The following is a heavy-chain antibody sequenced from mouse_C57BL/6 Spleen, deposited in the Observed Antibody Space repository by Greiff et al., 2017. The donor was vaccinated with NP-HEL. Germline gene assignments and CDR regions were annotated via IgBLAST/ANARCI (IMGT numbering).Heavy chain of an antibody. CDR1: GYSITSGYY. CDR2: ISYDGSN. V-gene: IGHV3-6*01. J-gene: IGHJ2*01. CDR3: ASLYGAFDY. D-gene: IGHD1-1*02. Sequence: EVKLMESGPGLVKPSQSLSLTCSVTGYSITSGYYWNWIRQFPGNKLEWMGYISYDGSNNYNPSLKNRISITRDTSKNQFFLKLNSVTTEDTATYYCASLYGAFDYWGQGTTLTVSS.